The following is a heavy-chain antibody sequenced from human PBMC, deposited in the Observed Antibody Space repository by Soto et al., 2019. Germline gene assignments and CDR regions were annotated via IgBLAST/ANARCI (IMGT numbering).Heavy chain of an antibody. D-gene: IGHD4-17*01. CDR2: IYNDGST. J-gene: IGHJ4*02. V-gene: IGHV3-53*01. Sequence: EVQLVESGGGLTQPGGSLRLSCAVSGFTVSSNHVTWVRQATGKGLQWVSTIYNDGSTYYADSVKGRFTISRDNSKNTLFLQMNSLSAEDTAVYYCAGYGGYSVWGQGTLVTVSS. CDR3: AGYGGYSV. CDR1: GFTVSSNH.